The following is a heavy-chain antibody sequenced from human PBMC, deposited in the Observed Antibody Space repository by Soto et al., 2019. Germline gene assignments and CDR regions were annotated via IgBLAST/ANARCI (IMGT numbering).Heavy chain of an antibody. D-gene: IGHD2-21*02. Sequence: GSGPTLVNPTQTLTLTCTFSGFSLSTFGMGVGWIRQPPGKAMEWLALIYWNDDKRYSPSLKSRLTITKDTSKNLVVLKMTNIAPVDTPTYFCVHRRDSSPSDRRGQGPLVTVSS. CDR2: IYWNDDK. V-gene: IGHV2-5*01. CDR1: GFSLSTFGMG. CDR3: VHRRDSSPSDR. J-gene: IGHJ1*01.